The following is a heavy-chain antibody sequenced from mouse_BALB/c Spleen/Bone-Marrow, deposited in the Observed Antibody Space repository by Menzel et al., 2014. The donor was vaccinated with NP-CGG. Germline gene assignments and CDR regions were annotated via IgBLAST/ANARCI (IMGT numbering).Heavy chain of an antibody. CDR3: TRSGTLGAMDY. J-gene: IGHJ4*01. CDR1: GYTFTSYW. CDR2: IYPSDSYT. Sequence: VQLQQSGAELVRPGASVKLSCKASGYTFTSYWINWVKQRPGQGLEWIGNIYPSDSYTNYNQKFKDKATLTVDKSSSTAYMQFSSPTSEDSAVYYCTRSGTLGAMDYWGQGTSVTVPS. V-gene: IGHV1-69*02. D-gene: IGHD4-1*01.